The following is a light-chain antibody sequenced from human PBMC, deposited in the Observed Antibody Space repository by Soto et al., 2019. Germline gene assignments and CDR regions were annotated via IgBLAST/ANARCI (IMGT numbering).Light chain of an antibody. CDR1: QSISSW. CDR2: DAS. CDR3: QQYNSYWT. Sequence: DIQMTHSPSTLSSSVVYMVSITCRASQSISSWLAWYQQKPGKAPKLLIYDASSLESGVPSRFSGSGSGTEFTLTISSLQPDDFATYYCQQYNSYWTFGQGTKVDI. V-gene: IGKV1-5*01. J-gene: IGKJ1*01.